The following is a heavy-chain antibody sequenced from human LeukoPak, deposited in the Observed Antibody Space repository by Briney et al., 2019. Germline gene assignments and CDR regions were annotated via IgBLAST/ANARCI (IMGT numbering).Heavy chain of an antibody. CDR1: GYTFTSYD. J-gene: IGHJ4*02. V-gene: IGHV1-2*02. Sequence: GASVKVSCKASGYTFTSYDINWVRQATGQGLEWMGWINPNSGGTNYAQKFQGRVTMTRDTSISTAYMELSRLRSDDTAVYYCARAIVLMVHDYWGQGTLVTVSS. CDR2: INPNSGGT. CDR3: ARAIVLMVHDY. D-gene: IGHD2-8*01.